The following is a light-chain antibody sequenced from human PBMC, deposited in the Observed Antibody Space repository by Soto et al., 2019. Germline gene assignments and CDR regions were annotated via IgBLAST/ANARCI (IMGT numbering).Light chain of an antibody. CDR2: DNN. J-gene: IGLJ3*02. Sequence: QSVLTQPPSASGTPGQRVTISCSGSSSNIGNNYVSWYQQFPGTAPQLLIYDNNKRPSGIPDRFSGSKSGTSATLGITGLQTGDEADYYCGTWDSSLSAWVFGGGTKVTVL. V-gene: IGLV1-51*01. CDR3: GTWDSSLSAWV. CDR1: SSNIGNNY.